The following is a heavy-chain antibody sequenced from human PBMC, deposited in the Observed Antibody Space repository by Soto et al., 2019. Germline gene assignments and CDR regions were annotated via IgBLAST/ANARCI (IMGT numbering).Heavy chain of an antibody. Sequence: GGSLSLSCAASGFTFSSYEMNWVRQAPGKGLEWVSYISSSVSTIYYADSVKGRFTISRDNAKNSLYLQMNSLRAEDTAVYYCANSVSGYSYGRGDYGMDVWGQGTTVTVSS. D-gene: IGHD5-18*01. CDR3: ANSVSGYSYGRGDYGMDV. CDR1: GFTFSSYE. CDR2: ISSSVSTI. V-gene: IGHV3-48*03. J-gene: IGHJ6*02.